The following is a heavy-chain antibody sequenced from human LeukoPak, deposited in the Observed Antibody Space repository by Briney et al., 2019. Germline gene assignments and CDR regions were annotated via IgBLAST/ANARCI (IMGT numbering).Heavy chain of an antibody. CDR1: GGSISSYY. D-gene: IGHD3-22*01. J-gene: IGHJ2*01. V-gene: IGHV4-59*08. CDR3: ARHDHVVVTTGTYWYFDL. Sequence: PSETLSLTCTVSGGSISSYYWSWIRQPPGKGLEWIGYIYYSGSTNYNPSLKSRVTISVDTSKNQFSLKLSSVTAADTAVYYCARHDHVVVTTGTYWYFDLWGRGTLVTVSS. CDR2: IYYSGST.